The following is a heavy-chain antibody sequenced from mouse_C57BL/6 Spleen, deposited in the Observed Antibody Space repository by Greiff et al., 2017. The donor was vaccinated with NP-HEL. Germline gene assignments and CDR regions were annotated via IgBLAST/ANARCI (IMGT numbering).Heavy chain of an antibody. J-gene: IGHJ3*01. CDR3: ARGEKSIAY. Sequence: VQLQQSGPVLVKPGASVKMSCKASGYTFTDYYMNWVKQSHGKSLEWIGVINPYNGGTSYNQKFKGKATLTVDKSSSTAYMELNSLTSEDSAVYYCARGEKSIAYWGQGTLVTVSA. CDR2: INPYNGGT. V-gene: IGHV1-19*01. CDR1: GYTFTDYY. D-gene: IGHD1-3*01.